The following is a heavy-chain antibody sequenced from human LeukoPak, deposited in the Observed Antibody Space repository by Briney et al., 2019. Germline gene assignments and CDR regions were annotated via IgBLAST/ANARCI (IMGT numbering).Heavy chain of an antibody. V-gene: IGHV1-24*01. CDR3: ATGRPGPSYGSGQNKGFDY. D-gene: IGHD3-10*01. J-gene: IGHJ4*02. CDR1: GYTLTELS. CDR2: FDPEDGET. Sequence: GASVKVSCKVSGYTLTELSMHWVRQAPGKGLEWMGGFDPEDGETIYAQKFQGRVTMTEDTSTDTAYMELSSLRSEDTAVYYCATGRPGPSYGSGQNKGFDYWGQGTLVTVSS.